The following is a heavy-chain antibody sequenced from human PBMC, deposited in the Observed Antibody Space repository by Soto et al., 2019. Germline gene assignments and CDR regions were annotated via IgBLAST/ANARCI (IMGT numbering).Heavy chain of an antibody. D-gene: IGHD2-21*02. CDR3: ARDSGTYCGGDCSTDAFDI. CDR2: IIPIFGTA. CDR1: GGTFSSYA. Sequence: QVRLVQSGAEVKKPGSSVKVSCKASGGTFSSYAISWVRQAPGQGLEWMGGIIPIFGTANYAQKFQGRVTITADESTSTAYMELSSLRSEDTAVYYCARDSGTYCGGDCSTDAFDIWGQGTMVTVSS. V-gene: IGHV1-69*12. J-gene: IGHJ3*02.